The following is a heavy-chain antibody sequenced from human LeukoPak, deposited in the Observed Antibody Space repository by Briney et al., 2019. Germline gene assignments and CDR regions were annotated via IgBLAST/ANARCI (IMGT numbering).Heavy chain of an antibody. CDR1: GYTFTGYY. Sequence: ASVKVSCKASGYTFTGYYMHWVRQAPGQGLEWMGWINPNSGGTNYAQKFQGRVTMTRETSISTAYMELSRLRSDDTAVYYCARARIVVVPAAISPTRHYYYYYMDVWGKGTTVTVSS. V-gene: IGHV1-2*02. CDR3: ARARIVVVPAAISPTRHYYYYYMDV. J-gene: IGHJ6*03. D-gene: IGHD2-2*02. CDR2: INPNSGGT.